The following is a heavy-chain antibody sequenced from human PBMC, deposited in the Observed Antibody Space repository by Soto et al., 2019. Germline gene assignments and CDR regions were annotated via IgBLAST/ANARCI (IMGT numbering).Heavy chain of an antibody. V-gene: IGHV3-30*18. J-gene: IGHJ4*02. D-gene: IGHD5-12*01. CDR3: AKCMWEYRGYDADFDY. CDR1: GFTFSTYG. CDR2: ISYDGINK. Sequence: QVQLVESGGGVVQPGRSLRLSCAASGFTFSTYGMHWVRQAPGKGLEWVAVISYDGINKYYPDSVKGRFTISRDKSKNTLYLQMNSLRAEDTAVYYCAKCMWEYRGYDADFDYWGQGTLVTVSS.